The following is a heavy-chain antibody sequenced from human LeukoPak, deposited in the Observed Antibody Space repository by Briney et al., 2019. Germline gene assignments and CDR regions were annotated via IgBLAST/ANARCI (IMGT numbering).Heavy chain of an antibody. Sequence: ASVKVSCKASGYTLTGYYMHWVRQAPGQGLEWMGWINPNSGGTNYAQKFQGRVTMPRDTSISTAYMELSRLRSDDTAVYYCARSLPGQMATISGYFDYWGQGTLVTVSS. J-gene: IGHJ4*02. CDR1: GYTLTGYY. CDR2: INPNSGGT. V-gene: IGHV1-2*02. CDR3: ARSLPGQMATISGYFDY. D-gene: IGHD5-24*01.